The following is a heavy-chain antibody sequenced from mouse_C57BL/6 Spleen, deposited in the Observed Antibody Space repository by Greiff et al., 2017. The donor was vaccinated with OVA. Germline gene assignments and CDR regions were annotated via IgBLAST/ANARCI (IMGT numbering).Heavy chain of an antibody. V-gene: IGHV7-3*01. CDR2: IRNKANGYTT. Sequence: EVQVVESGGGLVQPGGSLSLSCAASGFTFTDYYMSWVRQPPGKALAWLGFIRNKANGYTTEYSASVKGRFTISRDNSQSVLYLQMNALRAEDSATYYGASSDGNYFDYWGQGTTLTVSS. CDR1: GFTFTDYY. J-gene: IGHJ2*01. D-gene: IGHD2-3*01. CDR3: ASSDGNYFDY.